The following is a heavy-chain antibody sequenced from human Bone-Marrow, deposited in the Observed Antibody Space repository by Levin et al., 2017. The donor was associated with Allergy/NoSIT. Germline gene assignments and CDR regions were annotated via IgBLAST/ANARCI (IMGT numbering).Heavy chain of an antibody. CDR3: TTIILLWNDSQEEV. D-gene: IGHD1-1*01. Sequence: GESLKISCSASGFTFSDYTVHWVRQAPGKGLEWVGRIQSETDGGTRDYATPVKGRFTISRDDSKKTVYLQMNRLKTEDTGVYFCTTIILLWNDSQEEVWGQGTTVTVSS. CDR2: IQSETDGGTR. CDR1: GFTFSDYT. J-gene: IGHJ6*02. V-gene: IGHV3-15*01.